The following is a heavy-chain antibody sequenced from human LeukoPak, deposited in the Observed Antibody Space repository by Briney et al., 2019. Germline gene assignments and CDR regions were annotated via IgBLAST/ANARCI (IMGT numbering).Heavy chain of an antibody. CDR3: ARDLYSYGYYYMDV. D-gene: IGHD5-18*01. Sequence: SETLSLTCAVSGGSISSGGYSWSWIRQPPGKGLEWIGYIYYSGSTYYNPSLKSRVTISVDTSKNQFSLKLSSVTAADTAVYYCARDLYSYGYYYMDVWGKGTTVTISS. CDR2: IYYSGST. V-gene: IGHV4-30-4*07. J-gene: IGHJ6*03. CDR1: GGSISSGGYS.